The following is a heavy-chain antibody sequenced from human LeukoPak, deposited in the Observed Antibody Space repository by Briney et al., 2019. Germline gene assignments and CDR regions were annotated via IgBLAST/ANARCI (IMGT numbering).Heavy chain of an antibody. CDR2: VWHDGSDN. CDR1: GFTFTRYG. J-gene: IGHJ6*02. V-gene: IGHV3-33*01. D-gene: IGHD2-2*01. Sequence: GGPLRFSCEGSGFTFTRYGMHWFRKAPAKGLKWVAVVWHDGSDNGYADSVKGRFTISRDDTKNMLYLQMNSLRAEDTALYYCARDRTYCSSTSCTRLGMDVWGQGTTVTVSS. CDR3: ARDRTYCSSTSCTRLGMDV.